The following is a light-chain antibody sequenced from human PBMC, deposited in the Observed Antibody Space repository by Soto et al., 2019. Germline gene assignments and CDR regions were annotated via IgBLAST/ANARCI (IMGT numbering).Light chain of an antibody. CDR2: DAS. V-gene: IGKV3-20*01. J-gene: IGKJ2*01. CDR1: HRISNSY. Sequence: EIVLTQSPGTLSLSPRERATLSCRASHRISNSYLAWYQQKPGQAPRLLPYDASSRATGIPDRVSGSGSGTSFTLTISRLEPEDFAVYYCQQYARPPFAFGQVTKVEIK. CDR3: QQYARPPFA.